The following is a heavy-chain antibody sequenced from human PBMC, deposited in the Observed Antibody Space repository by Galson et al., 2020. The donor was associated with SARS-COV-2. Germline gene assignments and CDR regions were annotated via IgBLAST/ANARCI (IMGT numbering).Heavy chain of an antibody. D-gene: IGHD6-19*01. CDR3: ARVVAVAGDYDY. Sequence: ASVKVSCKASGGTFSSYAISWVRQAPGQGPEWMGGIIPIFGTANYAQKFQGRVTITTDESTSTAYMELSSLRSEDTAVYYCARVVAVAGDYDYWGQGTLVTVSS. V-gene: IGHV1-69*05. CDR1: GGTFSSYA. CDR2: IIPIFGTA. J-gene: IGHJ4*02.